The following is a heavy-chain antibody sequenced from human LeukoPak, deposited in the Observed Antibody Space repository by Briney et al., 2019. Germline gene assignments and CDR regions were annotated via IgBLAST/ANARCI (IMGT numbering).Heavy chain of an antibody. D-gene: IGHD6-6*01. Sequence: GGSLRLSCAAPGFTFDDYAMHWVRQAPGKGLEWVSGISWNSGSIGYADSVKGRFTISRDNAKNSLYLQMNSLRAEDTAVYYCASVAARARFDYWGQGTLVTVSS. V-gene: IGHV3-9*01. CDR2: ISWNSGSI. CDR1: GFTFDDYA. J-gene: IGHJ4*02. CDR3: ASVAARARFDY.